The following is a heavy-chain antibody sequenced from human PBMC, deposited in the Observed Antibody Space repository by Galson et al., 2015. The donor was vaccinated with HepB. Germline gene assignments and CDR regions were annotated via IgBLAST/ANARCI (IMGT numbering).Heavy chain of an antibody. V-gene: IGHV1-18*01. CDR3: ARDSDPYSSSWYDSNYYYYYGMDV. Sequence: SVKVSCKASGYTFTSYGISWVRQAPGQGLEWMGWISAYNGNTNYAQKLQGRVTMTTDTSTSTAYMELRSLRSDDTAVYYCARDSDPYSSSWYDSNYYYYYGMDVWGQGTTVTVSS. CDR1: GYTFTSYG. J-gene: IGHJ6*02. D-gene: IGHD6-13*01. CDR2: ISAYNGNT.